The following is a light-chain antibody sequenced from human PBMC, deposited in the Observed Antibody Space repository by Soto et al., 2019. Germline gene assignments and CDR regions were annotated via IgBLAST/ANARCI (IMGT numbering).Light chain of an antibody. J-gene: IGKJ5*01. CDR1: RNVSSNY. CDR2: AVS. Sequence: FFAQSPSTPSLSPGEKATLSRRASRNVSSNYLGWYQQKPGQAPRLLIYAVSTRATGIPDRFSGSGSGTDFTLTISRLEPEDSALYFCQQYRPSPAISFGQGTRLEIK. V-gene: IGKV3-20*01. CDR3: QQYRPSPAIS.